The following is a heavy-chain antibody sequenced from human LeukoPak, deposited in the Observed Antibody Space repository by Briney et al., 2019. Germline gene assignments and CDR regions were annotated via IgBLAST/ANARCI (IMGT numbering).Heavy chain of an antibody. CDR1: GGSISSHY. J-gene: IGHJ4*02. V-gene: IGHV4-59*08. CDR3: ARQADDSSSSLVYFDY. CDR2: IYYSGTT. D-gene: IGHD6-6*01. Sequence: SETLSLTCAVSGGSISSHYWSWIRPPPGKGLEWIGFIYYSGTTKYNPSLKSRVTISADTSKNQFSLKLSSVTAADTAVYYCARQADDSSSSLVYFDYWGQGTLVTVSS.